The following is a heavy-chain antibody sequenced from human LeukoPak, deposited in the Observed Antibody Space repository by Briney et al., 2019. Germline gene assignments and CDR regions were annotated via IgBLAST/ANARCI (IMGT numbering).Heavy chain of an antibody. Sequence: GGSLRLSCAASGFTFSSYWMSWVRQAPGKGLEWVANIKQDGSEKYYVDSVKGRFTISRDNAKNSLYLQMNSLRAEDTAVYYCARKIPGLTPHIDYWGQGTLVTVSS. D-gene: IGHD1-14*01. CDR2: IKQDGSEK. CDR1: GFTFSSYW. V-gene: IGHV3-7*01. CDR3: ARKIPGLTPHIDY. J-gene: IGHJ4*02.